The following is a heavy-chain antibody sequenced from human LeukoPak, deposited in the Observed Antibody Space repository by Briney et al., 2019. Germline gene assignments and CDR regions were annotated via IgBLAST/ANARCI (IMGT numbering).Heavy chain of an antibody. D-gene: IGHD2-21*01. Sequence: GGSLRLSCAASGFTFSSYSMNWVRQAPGKGLEWVSSISSSSSYIYYADSVKGRFTISRDNAKNSLYLQINSLRAEDTAVYYCARDMVVNAIRTWYFDLWGRGTLVTVSS. V-gene: IGHV3-21*01. J-gene: IGHJ2*01. CDR1: GFTFSSYS. CDR3: ARDMVVNAIRTWYFDL. CDR2: ISSSSSYI.